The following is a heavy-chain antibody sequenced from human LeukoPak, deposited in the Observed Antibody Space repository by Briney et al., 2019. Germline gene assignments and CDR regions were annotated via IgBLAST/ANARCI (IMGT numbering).Heavy chain of an antibody. D-gene: IGHD6-13*01. V-gene: IGHV3-23*01. Sequence: GGSLRLPCAPSGVTFSSNARSGVPQPPGKGREGVSAVSGRGGSTSYADSVKGRFTISRHNSKNTLYLQINSLRAEDTAVYYCAKGRYSSSWRYYYYYYCLDVWGQGPTVTVSS. CDR1: GVTFSSNA. CDR3: AKGRYSSSWRYYYYYYCLDV. J-gene: IGHJ6*02. CDR2: VSGRGGST.